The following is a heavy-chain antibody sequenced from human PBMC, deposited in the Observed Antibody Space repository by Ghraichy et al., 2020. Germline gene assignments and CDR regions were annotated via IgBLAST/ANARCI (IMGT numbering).Heavy chain of an antibody. CDR2: IYYSGST. J-gene: IGHJ4*02. CDR1: GGSISRYY. Sequence: SETLSLTCSFAGGSISRYYWSWIRQPPGKGLEWIGYIYYSGSTNYNPSLKSRVTISLDTSKNQFSLKLSSVTAADTAVYFCARHGSFKYYFDYWGRGTLVPVSS. V-gene: IGHV4-59*01. CDR3: ARHGSFKYYFDY.